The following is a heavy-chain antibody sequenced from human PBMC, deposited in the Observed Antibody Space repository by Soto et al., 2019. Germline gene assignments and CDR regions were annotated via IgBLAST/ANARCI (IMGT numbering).Heavy chain of an antibody. CDR1: GFTFSSYE. CDR2: ISSSGSTI. D-gene: IGHD2-2*01. Sequence: LRLSCAASGFTFSSYEMNWVRQAPGKGLEWVSYISSSGSTIYYADSVKGRFTISRDNAKNSLYLQMNSLRAEDTAVYYCAASYCSSTSCQFDYWGQGTLVTVSS. CDR3: AASYCSSTSCQFDY. J-gene: IGHJ4*02. V-gene: IGHV3-48*03.